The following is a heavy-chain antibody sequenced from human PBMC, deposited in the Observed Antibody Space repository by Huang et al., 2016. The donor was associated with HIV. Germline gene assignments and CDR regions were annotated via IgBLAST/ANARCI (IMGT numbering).Heavy chain of an antibody. Sequence: QVQLVQSGGEVMQPGASVRVSCKASGYDFGSYGMSWVRQAPGQGLEGLGWIGRDSRDTSAAQKFQGRVTMTTDTSTTTTYMELRSLRSDDTAMYYCARDPYYSNRWKRNDASFLWGQGTMITVSS. J-gene: IGHJ3*01. CDR3: ARDPYYSNRWKRNDASFL. CDR1: GYDFGSYG. D-gene: IGHD4-4*01. CDR2: IGRDSRDT. V-gene: IGHV1-18*01.